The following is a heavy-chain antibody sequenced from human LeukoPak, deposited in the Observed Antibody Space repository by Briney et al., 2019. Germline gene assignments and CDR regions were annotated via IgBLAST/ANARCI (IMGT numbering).Heavy chain of an antibody. CDR3: AGGIAAAGYDY. J-gene: IGHJ4*02. CDR2: IYYSGST. Sequence: SETLSLTCTVSGGSISSYYWSWIRQPPGKGLEWIGYIYYSGSTNYNPSFKSRVTISVDTSKNQFSLKLSSVTAADTAVYYCAGGIAAAGYDYWGQGTLVTVSS. D-gene: IGHD6-13*01. V-gene: IGHV4-59*08. CDR1: GGSISSYY.